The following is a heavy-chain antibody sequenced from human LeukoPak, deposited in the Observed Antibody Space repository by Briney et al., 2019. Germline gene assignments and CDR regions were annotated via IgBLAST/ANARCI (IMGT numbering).Heavy chain of an antibody. V-gene: IGHV4-34*01. D-gene: IGHD2-21*01. CDR1: GGTCIGYC. J-gene: IGHJ4*02. Sequence: SETLSRNGSVYGGTCIGYCWGRKRQPPGKGLEWIGEINHSGITNYNPSLKSRVTMSLDTSKSQFSLNLSSATAADTALYYCARGVDAVIEDRDDYNDYWGQGTLVTVSS. CDR2: INHSGIT. CDR3: ARGVDAVIEDRDDYNDY.